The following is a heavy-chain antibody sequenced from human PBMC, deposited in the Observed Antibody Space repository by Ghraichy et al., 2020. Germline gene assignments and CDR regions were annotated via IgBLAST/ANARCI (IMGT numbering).Heavy chain of an antibody. V-gene: IGHV1-8*01. CDR3: ARAGTPPYYYGMDV. D-gene: IGHD2-15*01. CDR2: MNPNSGNT. Sequence: ASVKVSCKASGYTFTSYDINWVRQATGQGLEWMGWMNPNSGNTGYAQKFQGRVTMTRNTSISTAYMELSSLRSEDTAVYYCARAGTPPYYYGMDVWGQGTTVTVSS. J-gene: IGHJ6*02. CDR1: GYTFTSYD.